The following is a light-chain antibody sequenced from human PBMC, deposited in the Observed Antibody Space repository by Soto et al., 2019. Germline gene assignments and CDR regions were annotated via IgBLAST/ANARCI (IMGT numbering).Light chain of an antibody. CDR2: DAS. J-gene: IGKJ5*01. CDR1: QSVSSY. CDR3: QQRSNWPPIT. Sequence: EIVLTQSPATLSLSPGERATLSCRASQSVSSYLAWYQQKPGQAPMLLIYDASNRATGIPARFSGSGSGTDFTLTISSLVPEDFAVFYCQQRSNWPPITFGQGTRLEIK. V-gene: IGKV3-11*01.